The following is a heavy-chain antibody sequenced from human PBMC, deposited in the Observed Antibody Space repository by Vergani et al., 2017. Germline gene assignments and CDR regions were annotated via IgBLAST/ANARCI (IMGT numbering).Heavy chain of an antibody. J-gene: IGHJ4*02. CDR3: ATGAGPFDI. CDR2: VFRYGNV. D-gene: IGHD7-27*01. V-gene: IGHV4-4*03. CDR1: GDSISSNNC. Sequence: QVQLQESGPGLVKPPGTLSLTCAVSGDSISSNNCWTWVRQPPGKGLEWIGYVFRYGNVNYNPSFNFRAAIDTSNNQLSLRLSSVTAADTAVYYCATGAGPFDIWGQGTLVTVSS.